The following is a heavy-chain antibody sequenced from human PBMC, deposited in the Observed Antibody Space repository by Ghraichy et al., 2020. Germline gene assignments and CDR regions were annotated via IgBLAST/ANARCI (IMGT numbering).Heavy chain of an antibody. D-gene: IGHD6-13*01. CDR2: IYYSGST. V-gene: IGHV4-59*01. CDR1: GGSISSYY. Sequence: SETLSLTCTVSGGSISSYYWSWIRQPPGKGLEWIGYIYYSGSTNYNPSLKSRVTISVDTSKNPFSLKLSSVTAADTAVYYCARAGAAATLYYYYGMDVWGQGTTVTVSS. J-gene: IGHJ6*02. CDR3: ARAGAAATLYYYYGMDV.